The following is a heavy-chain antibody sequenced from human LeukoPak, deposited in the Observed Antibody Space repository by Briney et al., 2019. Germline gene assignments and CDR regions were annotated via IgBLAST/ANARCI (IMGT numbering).Heavy chain of an antibody. J-gene: IGHJ4*02. CDR2: TSSSSSHI. Sequence: GGSLRLSCAASGFIFSSYTMNWVRQAPGKGLEWVSSTSSSSSHIYYADSVKGRFTISRDNTKNSLYLQMNSLRAEDTAIYYCARASVGTLDYWGQGTLVTVSS. D-gene: IGHD6-13*01. V-gene: IGHV3-21*01. CDR1: GFIFSSYT. CDR3: ARASVGTLDY.